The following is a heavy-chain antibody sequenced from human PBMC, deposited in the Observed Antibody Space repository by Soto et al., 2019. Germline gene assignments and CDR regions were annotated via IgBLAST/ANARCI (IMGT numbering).Heavy chain of an antibody. CDR1: GGSISGSGYY. V-gene: IGHV4-39*01. D-gene: IGHD1-26*01. CDR2: FYFSGSP. CDR3: AKLLVAAAHTDY. J-gene: IGHJ4*02. Sequence: QLQLQESGPGLVKPSETLSLNCTVSGGSISGSGYYWGWIRQPPGKGLEWIGSFYFSGSPYNNPTLKSRVTLSVDTSKNQFSLNLSSVTAADTAVYYCAKLLVAAAHTDYWGQGILVTVSS.